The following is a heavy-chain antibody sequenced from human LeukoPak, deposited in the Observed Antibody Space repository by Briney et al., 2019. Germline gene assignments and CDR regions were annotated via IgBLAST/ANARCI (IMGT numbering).Heavy chain of an antibody. CDR2: IYWNDDK. J-gene: IGHJ5*02. D-gene: IGHD3-3*01. V-gene: IGHV2-5*01. Sequence: SGPTLVNPTQTLTLTCTFSGFSLSTSGVGVGWIRQPPGKALEWLALIYWNDDKRYSPSLKSRLTITKDTSKNQVVLTMTNMDPVDTATYYCAHTRRKILEWLRVWFDPWGQGTLVTVSS. CDR1: GFSLSTSGVG. CDR3: AHTRRKILEWLRVWFDP.